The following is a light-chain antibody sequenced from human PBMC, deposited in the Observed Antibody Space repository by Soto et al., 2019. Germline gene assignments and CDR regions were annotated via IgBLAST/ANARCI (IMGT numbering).Light chain of an antibody. CDR2: AAS. J-gene: IGKJ1*01. V-gene: IGKV1-17*02. Sequence: DIQMTQSPPSLSASVGDRVTITCRASQGIRNDLGWYQQKPGKAPKRLIYAASSLQSGVPSRFSGSGSGTEFTLTISNLQPDDFATYYCQQYENYWTFGQGTKVDIK. CDR3: QQYENYWT. CDR1: QGIRND.